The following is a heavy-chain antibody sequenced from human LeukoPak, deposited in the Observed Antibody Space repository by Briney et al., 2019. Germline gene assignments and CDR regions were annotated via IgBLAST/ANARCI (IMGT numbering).Heavy chain of an antibody. Sequence: ASVKVSCKVSGYTLTELSMHWVRQAPGKGLEWMGGFDPEDGETIYAQKFQGRVTMTEDTSTDTAYMEPSSLRSEDTAVYYCATVDRTMVTSFDYWGQGTLVTVSS. CDR2: FDPEDGET. D-gene: IGHD5-18*01. J-gene: IGHJ4*02. V-gene: IGHV1-24*01. CDR3: ATVDRTMVTSFDY. CDR1: GYTLTELS.